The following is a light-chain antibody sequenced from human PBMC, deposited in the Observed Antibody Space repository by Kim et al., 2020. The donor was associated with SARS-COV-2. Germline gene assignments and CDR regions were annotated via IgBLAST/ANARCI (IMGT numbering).Light chain of an antibody. CDR3: QVLDQVYESAV. CDR1: NLGFNR. CDR2: FDS. V-gene: IGLV3-21*04. Sequence: SYELTQPPSVSVAPGKTATITCGGDNLGFNRVHWYQQKPGQAPALVIYFDSYRPAGVSERFSASTTGNMATLTISWVEAGDEADYFCQVLDQVYESAVFGTGTKVTVL. J-gene: IGLJ1*01.